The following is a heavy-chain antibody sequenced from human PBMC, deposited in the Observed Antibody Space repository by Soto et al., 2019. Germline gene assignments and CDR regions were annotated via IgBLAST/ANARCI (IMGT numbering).Heavy chain of an antibody. J-gene: IGHJ5*02. Sequence: QVQLQESGPGLVKPSETLSLTCTVSGGSITRGGYYWSWIRQHPGKGLAWIGYIYNSGTTYYNPSLKTRVTISVDTSKNQFSLKLTSVTAADTAVYYCARDPAPWGQGTLVTVSS. V-gene: IGHV4-31*03. CDR3: ARDPAP. CDR2: IYNSGTT. CDR1: GGSITRGGYY.